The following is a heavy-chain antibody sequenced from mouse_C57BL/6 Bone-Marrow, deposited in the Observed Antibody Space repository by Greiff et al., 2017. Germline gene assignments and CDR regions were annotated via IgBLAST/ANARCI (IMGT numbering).Heavy chain of an antibody. V-gene: IGHV5-4*03. D-gene: IGHD2-4*01. Sequence: EVKLVESGGGLVKPGGSLKLSCAASGFTFSSYAMSWVRQTPEKRLEWVATISDGGSYTYYPDTVKGRFTISRDNAKNNLYLQMDHLKSEDTAMYYCADYDLSMDYWGQGTSVTVSS. CDR1: GFTFSSYA. CDR2: ISDGGSYT. CDR3: ADYDLSMDY. J-gene: IGHJ4*01.